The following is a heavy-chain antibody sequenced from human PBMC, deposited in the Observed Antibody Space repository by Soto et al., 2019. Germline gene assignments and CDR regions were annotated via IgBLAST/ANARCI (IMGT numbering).Heavy chain of an antibody. D-gene: IGHD1-1*01. Sequence: GESLKSYGQGSGYSFTSHWITWVRQTPGKGLEWMGRIDPSNSYTNYSPSFQGHVAISIDRSISTAYLQWSSLEASDTAIYYCARRLSGPKEEYNAYYFYGLDVWGQGTTVTVS. CDR3: ARRLSGPKEEYNAYYFYGLDV. V-gene: IGHV5-10-1*01. CDR2: IDPSNSYT. J-gene: IGHJ6*02. CDR1: GYSFTSHW.